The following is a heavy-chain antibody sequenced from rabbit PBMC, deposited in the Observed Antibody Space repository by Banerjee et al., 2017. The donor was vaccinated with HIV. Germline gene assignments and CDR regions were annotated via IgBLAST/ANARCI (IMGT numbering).Heavy chain of an antibody. D-gene: IGHD2-1*01. CDR2: INTGSYGST. CDR3: AKSGDTGDGHAFEL. CDR1: GFSFSGGYY. V-gene: IGHV1S40*01. Sequence: QSLEESGGDLVKPGASLTLTCTASGFSFSGGYYMCWVRQAPGKGLEWIGCINTGSYGSTYYENWAKGRFTISKTSSTTVTLQMTSLTAADAATYFCAKSGDTGDGHAFELWGPGTLVTVS. J-gene: IGHJ6*01.